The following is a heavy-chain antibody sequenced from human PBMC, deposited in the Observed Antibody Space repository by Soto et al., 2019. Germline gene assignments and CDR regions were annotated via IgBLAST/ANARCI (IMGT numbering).Heavy chain of an antibody. D-gene: IGHD3-9*01. CDR2: IYHSGST. Sequence: QVQLQESGPGLVKPSGTLSLTCAVSGASISSSNWWSWVRQPPGKGLEWIGEIYHSGSTNYNPSLQSRVTRSVDKSRNQFSLKLTSVTAADTAVYYCARGGIYDLLAGYGDWGQGTLFIVSS. CDR3: ARGGIYDLLAGYGD. V-gene: IGHV4-4*02. J-gene: IGHJ4*02. CDR1: GASISSSNW.